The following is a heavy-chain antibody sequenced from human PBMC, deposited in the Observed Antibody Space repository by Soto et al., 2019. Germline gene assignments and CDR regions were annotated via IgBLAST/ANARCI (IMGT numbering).Heavy chain of an antibody. CDR2: IIPIFGTT. CDR3: ARAPGYTGDAHRGRFDP. J-gene: IGHJ5*02. V-gene: IGHV1-69*06. D-gene: IGHD2-8*02. CDR1: GGTLRNNA. Sequence: QVQLVQSGAEVKTPGSSVRVSCKASGGTLRNNAITWVRQAPGQGLEWMGEIIPIFGTTQFAETFQGRVSITADRSTNTMYMDLSSLTSEDTAVYYWARAPGYTGDAHRGRFDPWGQGTLVTVSS.